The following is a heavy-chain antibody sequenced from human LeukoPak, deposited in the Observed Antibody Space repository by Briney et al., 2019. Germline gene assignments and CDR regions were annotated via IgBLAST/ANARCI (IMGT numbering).Heavy chain of an antibody. V-gene: IGHV4-59*01. Sequence: SETLSLTCTVSGASISNYYWNWIRQPQGKGLAWIGFIYNSGNTKYNPSLRGRVTISLDTSKNQFSLNLNSVTTADTAVYYCAGNTNILGDVNWFDPWGQGTLVTVSS. CDR2: IYNSGNT. D-gene: IGHD2-8*01. CDR1: GASISNYY. CDR3: AGNTNILGDVNWFDP. J-gene: IGHJ5*02.